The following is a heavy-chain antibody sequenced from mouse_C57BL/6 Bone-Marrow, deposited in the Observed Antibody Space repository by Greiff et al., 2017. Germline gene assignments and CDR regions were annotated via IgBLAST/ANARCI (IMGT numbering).Heavy chain of an antibody. V-gene: IGHV1-55*01. D-gene: IGHD4-1*01. J-gene: IGHJ2*01. Sequence: VQLQQPGAELVKPGASVKMSCKASGYTFTSYWITWVKQRPGQGLEWIGDIYPTSGRTNYKEKFKSKAILTVDTSSNTAYMQLSSLTSEDSAVFYCARSGPLGRSFDDWGQGTTLTVSS. CDR3: ARSGPLGRSFDD. CDR1: GYTFTSYW. CDR2: IYPTSGRT.